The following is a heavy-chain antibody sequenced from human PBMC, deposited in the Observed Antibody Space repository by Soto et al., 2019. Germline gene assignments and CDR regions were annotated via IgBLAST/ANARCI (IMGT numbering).Heavy chain of an antibody. V-gene: IGHV3-9*01. CDR1: VLTFDDYA. CDR2: ISWNGGSI. Sequence: GGSLRISCASYVLTFDDYAMHSVRQAPGKGLGWVSGISWNGGSIGYADSVKGRFTISRDNAKNSLYLQMNSLRAEDTALYHCAKGSSGWYDWFDPWGQGTLVTVSS. CDR3: AKGSSGWYDWFDP. D-gene: IGHD6-19*01. J-gene: IGHJ5*02.